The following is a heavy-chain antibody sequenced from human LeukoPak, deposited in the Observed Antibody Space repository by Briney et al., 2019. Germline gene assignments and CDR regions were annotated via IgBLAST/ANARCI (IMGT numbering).Heavy chain of an antibody. V-gene: IGHV1-46*01. J-gene: IGHJ5*02. CDR2: INPRGGST. D-gene: IGHD2-2*01. CDR3: AREQRAFYCSSTSCSENWFDP. CDR1: GYTFTSYY. Sequence: ASVKVSCKASGYTFTSYYMHWVRQAPGQGLEWMGIINPRGGSTSYAQKFQGRVTMTRDTSISTAYMELSRLRSDDTAVYYCAREQRAFYCSSTSCSENWFDPWGQGTLVTVSS.